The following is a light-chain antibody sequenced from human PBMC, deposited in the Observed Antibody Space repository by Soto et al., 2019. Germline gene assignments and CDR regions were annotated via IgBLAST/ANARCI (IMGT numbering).Light chain of an antibody. V-gene: IGKV1-5*03. CDR2: KAS. J-gene: IGKJ1*01. CDR3: QQYNSYQGT. CDR1: QSISSW. Sequence: DIQMPQSPSTLSASVGDRVTITCRASQSISSWLAWYQQKPGKAPKLLIYKASSLESGVPSRFSGSGSGTEFTLTISSLQPDDFATYYCQQYNSYQGTFGQGTKVDIK.